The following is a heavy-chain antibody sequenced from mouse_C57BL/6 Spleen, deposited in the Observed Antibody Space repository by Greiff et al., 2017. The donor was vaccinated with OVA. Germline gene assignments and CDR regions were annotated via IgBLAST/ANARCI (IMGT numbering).Heavy chain of an antibody. Sequence: DVKLVESGGGLVKPGGSLKLSCAASGFTFSSYAMSWVRQTPEKRLEWVATISDGGSYTYYPDNVKGRFTISRDNAKNNLYLQMSHLKSEDTAMYYCARETDYYAMDYWGQGTSVTVSS. CDR3: ARETDYYAMDY. CDR2: ISDGGSYT. J-gene: IGHJ4*01. V-gene: IGHV5-4*01. CDR1: GFTFSSYA.